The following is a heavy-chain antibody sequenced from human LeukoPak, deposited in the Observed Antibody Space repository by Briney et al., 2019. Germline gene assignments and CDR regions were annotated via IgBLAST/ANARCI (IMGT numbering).Heavy chain of an antibody. V-gene: IGHV3-21*01. Sequence: GGSLRLSCAASGFTFSSYSMNSVRQAPGKGLEWVSSISSSSSYIYYADSVKGRFTISRDNAKNSLYLQMNSLRAEDTAVYYCARSWGRDFDYWGQGTLVTVSS. J-gene: IGHJ4*02. CDR2: ISSSSSYI. D-gene: IGHD3-16*01. CDR3: ARSWGRDFDY. CDR1: GFTFSSYS.